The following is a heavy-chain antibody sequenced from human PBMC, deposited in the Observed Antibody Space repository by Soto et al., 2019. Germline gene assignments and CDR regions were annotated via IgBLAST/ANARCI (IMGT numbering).Heavy chain of an antibody. D-gene: IGHD3-9*01. CDR1: GFTFSSYS. CDR3: AGGLYYYILPGWAPDY. J-gene: IGHJ4*02. V-gene: IGHV3-21*01. Sequence: PGGSLRLSCAASGFTFSSYSMNWVRQAPGKGLEWVSSISSSSSYIYYADSVKGRFTISRDNAKNSLYLQMNSLRAEDTAVYYCAGGLYYYILPGWAPDYRGQGSLVTVS. CDR2: ISSSSSYI.